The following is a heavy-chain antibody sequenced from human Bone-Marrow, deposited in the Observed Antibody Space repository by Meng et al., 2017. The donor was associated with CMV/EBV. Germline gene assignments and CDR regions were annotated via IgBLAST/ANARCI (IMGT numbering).Heavy chain of an antibody. D-gene: IGHD4/OR15-4a*01. CDR3: ARVDPYGGNPYYYYGMDV. Sequence: ASVKVSCKASGYTFTGYYMHWVRQAPGQGLEWMGWINPNSGGTNYAQKFQGRVTMTRDTSISTAYMELSRLRSDDTAVYYCARVDPYGGNPYYYYGMDVWGQGTTVTVSS. CDR2: INPNSGGT. J-gene: IGHJ6*02. V-gene: IGHV1-2*02. CDR1: GYTFTGYY.